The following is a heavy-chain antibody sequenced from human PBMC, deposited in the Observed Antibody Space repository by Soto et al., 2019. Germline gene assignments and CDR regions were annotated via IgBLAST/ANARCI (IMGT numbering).Heavy chain of an antibody. D-gene: IGHD3-22*01. Sequence: EVKLVEYGGGLVQPGEYLTLSCAASGFTFSSYWMHWVRQAPGKGLVWVSRIKSDGSGTYYADSVKGRLTISRDNARKTLDLQMNRLRVEDTAVYFCARGDVDQYDGNGYLGRHWGQVTLVCVSS. CDR1: GFTFSSYW. J-gene: IGHJ4*02. CDR2: IKSDGSGT. CDR3: ARGDVDQYDGNGYLGRH. V-gene: IGHV3-74*01.